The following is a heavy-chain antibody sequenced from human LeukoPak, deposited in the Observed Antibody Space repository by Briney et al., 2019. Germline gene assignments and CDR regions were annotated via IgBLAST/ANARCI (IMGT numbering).Heavy chain of an antibody. V-gene: IGHV1-69*01. CDR1: GGTFSNYA. Sequence: PGGSLRLSCAASGGTFSNYAISWVRQAPGQGLEWMGGIIPIFRTTDYAQKFQGRVTITADESTSTAYMELSSLRSEDTAVYYCASVPPYSGFDFVDSWGQGTLVTVSS. J-gene: IGHJ4*02. CDR2: IIPIFRTT. D-gene: IGHD5-12*01. CDR3: ASVPPYSGFDFVDS.